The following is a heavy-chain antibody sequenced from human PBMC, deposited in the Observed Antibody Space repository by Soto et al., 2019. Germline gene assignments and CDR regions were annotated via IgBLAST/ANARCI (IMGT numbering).Heavy chain of an antibody. D-gene: IGHD2-15*01. CDR3: ARDDVLCDGGRCYGIPLDF. V-gene: IGHV3-66*01. CDR2: IQSGGTT. J-gene: IGHJ6*04. CDR1: GFTVSSKY. Sequence: EVQLVESGGGLVQPGGSLRLSCAASGFTVSSKYMTWVRQAPGKGLEWVSLIQSGGTTYYADSVKGRFTISRDTSENTLRLKMDSLRVEDTAVYYCARDDVLCDGGRCYGIPLDFWGKGTTVTVSS.